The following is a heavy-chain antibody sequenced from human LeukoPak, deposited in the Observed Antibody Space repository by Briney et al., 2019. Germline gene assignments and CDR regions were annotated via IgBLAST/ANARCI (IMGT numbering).Heavy chain of an antibody. J-gene: IGHJ4*02. CDR1: GGSFSVYY. V-gene: IGHV4-34*01. CDR2: LNHSGST. CDR3: ARGRIGTDLIPAANGGGYYFAY. D-gene: IGHD2-2*01. Sequence: SETLSLTCAVYGGSFSVYYWSWIRQPPGKGLEWIGELNHSGSTNYNPSLKNPVTISGHTTKTQFSPKLSSVTAADTAVYYCARGRIGTDLIPAANGGGYYFAYWGQGTLVTVSS.